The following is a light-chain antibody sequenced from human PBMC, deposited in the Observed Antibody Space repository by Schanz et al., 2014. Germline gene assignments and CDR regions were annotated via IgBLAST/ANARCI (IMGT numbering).Light chain of an antibody. J-gene: IGLJ3*02. CDR2: RNN. CDR1: SSNIGSNY. CDR3: LLSYSGAWV. V-gene: IGLV1-47*01. Sequence: QSVLTQPPSASGPPGQRVTISCSGSSSNIGSNYVYWYQQLPGTAPKLLIYRNNQRPSGVPDRFSGSKSGTSASLAISGLRSEDEADYYCLLSYSGAWVFGGGSKLTVL.